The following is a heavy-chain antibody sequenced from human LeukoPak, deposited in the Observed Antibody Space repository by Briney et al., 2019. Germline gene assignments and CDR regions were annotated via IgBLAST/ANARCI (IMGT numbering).Heavy chain of an antibody. Sequence: PSETLSLTCTVSGGSISSGGYYWSWIRQPPGKGLEWIGYIYHSGSTNYNPSLKSRVTISVDTSKNQFSLKLSSVTAADTAVYYCARNYGSGRLWYFDLWGRGTLVTVSS. D-gene: IGHD3-10*01. CDR3: ARNYGSGRLWYFDL. V-gene: IGHV4-30-2*01. CDR1: GGSISSGGYY. J-gene: IGHJ2*01. CDR2: IYHSGST.